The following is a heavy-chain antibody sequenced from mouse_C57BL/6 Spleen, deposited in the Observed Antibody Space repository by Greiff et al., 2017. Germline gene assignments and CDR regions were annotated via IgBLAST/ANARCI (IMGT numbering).Heavy chain of an antibody. D-gene: IGHD1-1*01. CDR1: GYTFTDYY. J-gene: IGHJ3*01. CDR3: ARDYGRASFAY. CDR2: IYPGSGNT. Sequence: QVQLQQSGAELVRPGASVKLSCKASGYTFTDYYINWVKQRPGQGLEWIARIYPGSGNTYYNEKFKGKATLTAEKSSSTAYMQLSSLTSEDSAVYFCARDYGRASFAYWGQGTLVTVSA. V-gene: IGHV1-76*01.